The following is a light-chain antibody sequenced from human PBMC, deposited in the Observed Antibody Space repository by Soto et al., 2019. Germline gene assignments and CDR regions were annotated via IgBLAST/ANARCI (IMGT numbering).Light chain of an antibody. CDR1: QSISNL. CDR2: KAS. J-gene: IGKJ1*01. V-gene: IGKV1-5*03. Sequence: DIQMTQSPSTLSASVGDRVTITCRARQSISNLLAWYQQKPGKAPYLLIYKASSLESGVPSRFSGSASGTEFTLTISSLQPDDFASYYCHQYYSYPWTFGQGTKVEIK. CDR3: HQYYSYPWT.